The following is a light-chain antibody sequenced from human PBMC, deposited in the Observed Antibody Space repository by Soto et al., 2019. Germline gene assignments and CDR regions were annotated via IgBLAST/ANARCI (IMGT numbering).Light chain of an antibody. CDR3: SSYTSSSTVV. Sequence: QSALTQPASVSGSPGQSITISCTGTSSDVGGYNYVSWYQQYPGKAPKLMIYDVSNRPSGVSNRFSGFKSGNTASLTISGLQAEDEADYYCSSYTSSSTVVFGGGTQLTVL. CDR2: DVS. CDR1: SSDVGGYNY. V-gene: IGLV2-14*01. J-gene: IGLJ2*01.